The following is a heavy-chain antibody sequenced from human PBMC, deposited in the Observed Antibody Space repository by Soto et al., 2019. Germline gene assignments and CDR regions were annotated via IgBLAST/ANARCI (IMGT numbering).Heavy chain of an antibody. V-gene: IGHV1-69*01. CDR3: ARTRQRRPVFYVDY. Sequence: QVQLMQSGAEVTKPGASVKVSCKASGGPFNTFGISWVRQAPGQGLEWMGGIIPKYGTTNYARRFQGRVTITADESTTTAYLEVRSLRHDDTAIYYCARTRQRRPVFYVDYWGQGTPISVTS. CDR2: IIPKYGTT. D-gene: IGHD2-2*01. CDR1: GGPFNTFG. J-gene: IGHJ4*02.